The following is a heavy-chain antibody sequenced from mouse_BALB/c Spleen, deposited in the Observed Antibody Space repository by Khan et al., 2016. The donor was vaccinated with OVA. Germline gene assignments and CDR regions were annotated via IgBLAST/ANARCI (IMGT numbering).Heavy chain of an antibody. CDR3: ARSWAVDY. CDR1: GFIFSDYG. V-gene: IGHV5-15*02. J-gene: IGHJ4*01. Sequence: EVELVESGGGLVQPGGSWKLSCAASGFIFSDYGMAWVRQAPGKGPEWVAFISNLAYSIYYADTVTGRFTISRENAKHTLYLEMSSLRSEDTAMYYCARSWAVDYWGQGTSVTVSS. CDR2: ISNLAYSI.